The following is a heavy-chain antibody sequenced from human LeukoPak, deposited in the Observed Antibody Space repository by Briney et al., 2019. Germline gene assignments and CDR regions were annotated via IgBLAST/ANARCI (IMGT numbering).Heavy chain of an antibody. J-gene: IGHJ5*02. CDR1: GGSISSYY. CDR3: ARHRCSTTSCYWNWFDP. D-gene: IGHD2-2*01. Sequence: PSETLSLTCTVSGGSISSYYWSWIWQPPGKGLEWIGYIFDSGSTDYNPSLKSRVTISIDTSKSQVSLKLSSVTAADTAVYYCARHRCSTTSCYWNWFDPWGQGTLVTVSS. V-gene: IGHV4-59*08. CDR2: IFDSGST.